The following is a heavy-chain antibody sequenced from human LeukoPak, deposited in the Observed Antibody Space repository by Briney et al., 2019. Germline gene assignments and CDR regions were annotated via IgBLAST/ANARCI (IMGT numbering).Heavy chain of an antibody. J-gene: IGHJ4*02. CDR2: IKDDGSEK. V-gene: IGHV3-7*01. CDR1: GFTFSSYW. D-gene: IGHD3-3*01. CDR3: ARGPTYYDFWSGLKVSDF. Sequence: PGGSLRLSCAASGFTFSSYWMSWVRQAPGKGLEWVANIKDDGSEKFYVDSVKGRFTISRDNAKNSLYLQMNSLRAEDTAVYYCARGPTYYDFWSGLKVSDFWGQGTLVTVSS.